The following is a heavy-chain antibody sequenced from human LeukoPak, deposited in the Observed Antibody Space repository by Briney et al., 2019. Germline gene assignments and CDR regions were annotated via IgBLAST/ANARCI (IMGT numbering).Heavy chain of an antibody. D-gene: IGHD2-2*01. V-gene: IGHV3-23*01. CDR2: ISGSGGST. CDR1: GFTFSSYA. Sequence: GGSLRLSCAASGFTFSSYAMSWVRQAPGKGLEWVSAISGSGGSTYYADSVKGRFTISRDNSKNTLYLQMNSLRAEDTAVYYCAKIPDIVVVPAAMLSPGWSDPWGQGTLVTVSS. CDR3: AKIPDIVVVPAAMLSPGWSDP. J-gene: IGHJ5*02.